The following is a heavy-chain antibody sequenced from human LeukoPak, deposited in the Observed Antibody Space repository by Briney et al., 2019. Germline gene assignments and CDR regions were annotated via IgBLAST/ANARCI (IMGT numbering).Heavy chain of an antibody. Sequence: GGSLKISCKGSGYSFTSYWIGWVRQMPGKGLECMGIIYTGDSATRYSPSFQGQVTISDDKSNSTAYRQWSSLKASDTAMYYCARTAPTLAYDYWGQGTLVTVSS. CDR2: IYTGDSAT. CDR3: ARTAPTLAYDY. J-gene: IGHJ4*02. D-gene: IGHD3-16*01. CDR1: GYSFTSYW. V-gene: IGHV5-51*01.